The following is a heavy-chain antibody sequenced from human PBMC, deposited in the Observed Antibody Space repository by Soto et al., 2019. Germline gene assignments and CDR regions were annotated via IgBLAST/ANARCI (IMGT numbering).Heavy chain of an antibody. CDR2: ISYDGSNK. D-gene: IGHD3-9*01. V-gene: IGHV3-30-3*01. J-gene: IGHJ4*02. Sequence: QVQLVESGGGVVQPGRSLRLSCAASGFTFSSYAMHWVRQAPGKGLEWVAVISYDGSNKYYADSVKGRFTISRDNSKNTLYLQMNSLRAEHTAVYYCAREADNFDWLLYQYYFDYWGQGTLATVSS. CDR3: AREADNFDWLLYQYYFDY. CDR1: GFTFSSYA.